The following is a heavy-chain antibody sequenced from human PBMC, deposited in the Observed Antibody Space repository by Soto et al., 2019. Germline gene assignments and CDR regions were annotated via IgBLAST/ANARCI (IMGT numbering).Heavy chain of an antibody. CDR3: TRNLYGMDV. Sequence: PXQTLSLTWAISGYSVSSNRAAWNLIRQSPSRGLEWLGRTYYRSKWYNDYAVSVKSRITINPDTSKNQFSLHLTSVSPADTAVYYCTRNLYGMDVWGQGTTVTVSS. V-gene: IGHV6-1*01. J-gene: IGHJ6*02. CDR1: GYSVSSNRAA. CDR2: TYYRSKWYN.